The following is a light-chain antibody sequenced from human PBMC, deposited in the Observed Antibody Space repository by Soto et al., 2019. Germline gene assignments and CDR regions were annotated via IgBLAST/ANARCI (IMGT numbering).Light chain of an antibody. CDR2: AA. V-gene: IGKV1-27*01. J-gene: IGKJ5*01. CDR1: QGIGNF. Sequence: DIQLTQSPSSLSASVGDRVTITCRASQGIGNFLAWYQQKPGKVPKLLISAATLQSGVPSRFSGSGSGTDFTLTITSLQPEDGSTYYCQKYSSVITFGQRTRLETK. CDR3: QKYSSVIT.